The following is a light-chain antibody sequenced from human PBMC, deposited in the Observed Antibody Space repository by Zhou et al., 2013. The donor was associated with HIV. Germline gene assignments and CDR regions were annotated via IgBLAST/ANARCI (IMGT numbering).Light chain of an antibody. J-gene: IGKJ1*01. Sequence: PGERATLSCRASQTLDTNLAWYQQRPGQAPRLLIFGASSRATGVPARFSGSGSGTDFTLTISSLQPEDVATYYCQKYNSAPFQFGQGTKVELK. CDR1: QTLDTN. CDR3: QKYNSAPFQ. CDR2: GAS. V-gene: IGKV3-15*01.